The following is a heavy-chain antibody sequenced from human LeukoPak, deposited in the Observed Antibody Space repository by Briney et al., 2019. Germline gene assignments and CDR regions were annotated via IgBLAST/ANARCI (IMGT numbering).Heavy chain of an antibody. CDR1: GYTFTDYY. CDR3: ARANFLYCSSSTCLFDY. V-gene: IGHV1-2*02. Sequence: ASVKVSCKASGYTFTDYYMRWVRQAPGQGFEWMGWINPNDGDTNYAQKFKGRVTMTRDTSISTAHMEVSRLRSDDTAVYYCARANFLYCSSSTCLFDYWGQGTLVTVSS. J-gene: IGHJ4*02. CDR2: INPNDGDT. D-gene: IGHD2-2*01.